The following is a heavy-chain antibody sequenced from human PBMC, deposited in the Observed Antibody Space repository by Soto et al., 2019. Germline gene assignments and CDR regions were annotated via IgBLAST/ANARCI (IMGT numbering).Heavy chain of an antibody. CDR1: GYTFTNFR. CDR2: ISDNNGNT. J-gene: IGHJ5*02. Sequence: QVHLVQSGAEVKKPGASVKVSCKASGYTFTNFRITWVRQAPGQGLEWMGWISDNNGNTNYAQKLQDRVTMTTDTSTSTAYMELRSLRSDDTAVYYCARGDVVALPANTRYYFDPWGQGTLVTVSS. D-gene: IGHD3-9*01. CDR3: ARGDVVALPANTRYYFDP. V-gene: IGHV1-18*01.